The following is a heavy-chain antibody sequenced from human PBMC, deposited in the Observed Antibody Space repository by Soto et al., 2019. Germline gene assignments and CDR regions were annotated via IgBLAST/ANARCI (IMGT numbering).Heavy chain of an antibody. CDR3: ARQRRAFDY. V-gene: IGHV4-59*08. CDR2: IFSSGST. Sequence: QVQLQESGPGLVKPSETLSLTCTVSGGSISNYYWSWIRQPPGKGLQWSGYIFSSGSTNYNPSLKSRVTKSVITSKNQFSLILNSVTAADTAVYYCARQRRAFDYWGQGSLVTVSS. J-gene: IGHJ4*02. CDR1: GGSISNYY.